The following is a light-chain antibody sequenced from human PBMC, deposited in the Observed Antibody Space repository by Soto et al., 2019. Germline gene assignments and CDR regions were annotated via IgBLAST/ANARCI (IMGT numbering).Light chain of an antibody. V-gene: IGKV3-11*01. J-gene: IGKJ4*02. CDR3: QQRSARLSS. Sequence: EIVLTQSPATLSLSPGERATLSCRASQRVSRYLAWYQQKPGQAPRLLIYDASNKATGIPARFSGSGSGKDFTLTISSLVPEECAVYYCQQRSARLSSFGGGNKVQIK. CDR2: DAS. CDR1: QRVSRY.